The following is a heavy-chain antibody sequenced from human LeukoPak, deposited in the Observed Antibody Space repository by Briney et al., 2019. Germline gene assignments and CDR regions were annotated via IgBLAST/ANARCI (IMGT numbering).Heavy chain of an antibody. CDR1: GFTFSSYG. J-gene: IGHJ4*02. CDR3: AKGRYCSSTSCYGGFDY. Sequence: PGGSLRLSCAASGFTFSSYGMHWVRQAPGKGLEWVAVISYDGSNKYYADSVKGRLTISRDNSKNTLYLQMNSLRAEDTAVYYCAKGRYCSSTSCYGGFDYWGQGTLVTVSS. V-gene: IGHV3-30*18. CDR2: ISYDGSNK. D-gene: IGHD2-2*01.